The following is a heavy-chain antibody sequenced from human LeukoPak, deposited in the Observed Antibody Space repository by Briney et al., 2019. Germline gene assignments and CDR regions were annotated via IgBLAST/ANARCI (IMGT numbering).Heavy chain of an antibody. CDR3: ARGAGVVVVPAATYFDY. Sequence: SETLSLTCAVCGGSFSGYYWSWIRQPPGKGLEWIGEINHSGSTNYNPSLKSRVTISVDTSKNQFSLKLSSVTAADTAVYYCARGAGVVVVPAATYFDYWGQGTLVTVSS. V-gene: IGHV4-34*01. CDR2: INHSGST. D-gene: IGHD2-2*01. J-gene: IGHJ4*02. CDR1: GGSFSGYY.